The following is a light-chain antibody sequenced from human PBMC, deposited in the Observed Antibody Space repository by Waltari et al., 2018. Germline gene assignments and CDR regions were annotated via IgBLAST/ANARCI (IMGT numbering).Light chain of an antibody. CDR2: DAS. V-gene: IGKV3-20*01. CDR1: QSVSRF. Sequence: EIVLTQSPGTLSLSPGERATLSCRASQSVSRFLAWYQQKPGQAPRLLIYDASTRATGIPDRFSGSGSGTDFSLTISRLEPEDFAVYYCQKYVSLPATCGQGTKVE. CDR3: QKYVSLPAT. J-gene: IGKJ1*01.